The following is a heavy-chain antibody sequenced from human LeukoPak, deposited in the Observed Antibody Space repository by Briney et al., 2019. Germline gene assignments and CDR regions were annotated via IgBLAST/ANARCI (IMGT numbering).Heavy chain of an antibody. Sequence: GGSLRLSCAASGFTFSSYAMHWVRQAPGKGLEWVAVISYDGSNKYYADSVKGRFTISRGNSKNTLYLQMNSLRAEDTAVYYCARDTIAAAGIFDYWGQGTLVTVSS. D-gene: IGHD6-13*01. CDR1: GFTFSSYA. V-gene: IGHV3-30-3*01. CDR2: ISYDGSNK. CDR3: ARDTIAAAGIFDY. J-gene: IGHJ4*02.